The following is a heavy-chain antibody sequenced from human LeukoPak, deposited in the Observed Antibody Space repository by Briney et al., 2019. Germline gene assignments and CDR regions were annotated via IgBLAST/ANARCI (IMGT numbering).Heavy chain of an antibody. Sequence: GASVKVSCKASGYTFTSYDINWVRQATGQGLEWMGWMNPNSGNTGYAQEFQGRVTMTRNTSISTAYMELSSLRSEDTAVYYCARGNYRITMIVVVNPPDYWGQGTLVTVSS. CDR2: MNPNSGNT. J-gene: IGHJ4*02. D-gene: IGHD3-22*01. CDR3: ARGNYRITMIVVVNPPDY. V-gene: IGHV1-8*01. CDR1: GYTFTSYD.